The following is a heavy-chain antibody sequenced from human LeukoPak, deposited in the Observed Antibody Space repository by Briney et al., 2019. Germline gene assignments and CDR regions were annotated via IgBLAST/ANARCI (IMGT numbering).Heavy chain of an antibody. CDR3: ARSPSSWLNYFDY. J-gene: IGHJ4*02. Sequence: GRSLRLSCAASGFTFSSYAMHWVRQAPGKGLEWVAVISYDGSNKYYADSVKGRFTISRDNSKNTLYLQMNSLRAEDTAVYYCARSPSSWLNYFDYWGQGTLVTVSS. D-gene: IGHD6-13*01. V-gene: IGHV3-30-3*01. CDR1: GFTFSSYA. CDR2: ISYDGSNK.